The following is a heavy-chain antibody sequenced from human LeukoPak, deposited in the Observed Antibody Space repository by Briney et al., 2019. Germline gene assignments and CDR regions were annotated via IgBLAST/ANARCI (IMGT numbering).Heavy chain of an antibody. CDR2: IKHSEST. Sequence: SETLSLTCAVYGGSFSGYYLGWLRPPPGKGVEWIGEIKHSESTNYNPPLSSRVTISVDTSKHQFSLKLSSVTAADTAVYYCAREYSSGWTPSDYDYWGQGTLVTVSS. CDR3: AREYSSGWTPSDYDY. CDR1: GGSFSGYY. D-gene: IGHD6-19*01. J-gene: IGHJ4*02. V-gene: IGHV4-34*01.